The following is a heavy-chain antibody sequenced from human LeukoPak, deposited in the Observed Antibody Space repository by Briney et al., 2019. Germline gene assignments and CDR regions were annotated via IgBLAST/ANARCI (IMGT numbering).Heavy chain of an antibody. V-gene: IGHV1-2*02. J-gene: IGHJ4*02. CDR2: INPNSGAT. Sequence: ASVKVSCKASGYTFTSYDINWVRQATGQGLEWMGWINPNSGATNYAQKFQGRVTMTRDTSITTAYMELSRLRSDDTAVYYCARAHMTTVTLGDYWGQGTLVTVSS. D-gene: IGHD4-11*01. CDR1: GYTFTSYD. CDR3: ARAHMTTVTLGDY.